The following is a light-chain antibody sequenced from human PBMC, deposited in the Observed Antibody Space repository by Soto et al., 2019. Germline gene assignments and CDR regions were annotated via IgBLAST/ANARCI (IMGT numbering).Light chain of an antibody. CDR2: DVS. CDR1: SSDVGGYNY. V-gene: IGLV2-14*01. J-gene: IGLJ1*01. CDR3: SSYTSSSTLGV. Sequence: QSALTQPASVSGSPGQSINISCTGTSSDVGGYNYVSWYQQHPGKAPKLMIYDVSNRPSGVSNRFSGSKSGNTASLTISGLQADDEAEYYCSSYTSSSTLGVVGTGTKVTVL.